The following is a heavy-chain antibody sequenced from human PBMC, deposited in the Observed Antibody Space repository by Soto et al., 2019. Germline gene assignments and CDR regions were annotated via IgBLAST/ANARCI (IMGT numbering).Heavy chain of an antibody. CDR1: GFTFSKYG. CDR3: AKVRFALKYYYGLDV. Sequence: QVHLVESGGGVVQPGTSLRLSCVASGFTFSKYGMHWVRQAPGKGLEWVAILTDDGKEKYYPDSVKGRFIISRDNSNNTLFLQMNTLSAEDTAVYYCAKVRFALKYYYGLDVWGQGTTVSVSS. CDR2: LTDDGKEK. D-gene: IGHD3-16*01. J-gene: IGHJ6*02. V-gene: IGHV3-30*18.